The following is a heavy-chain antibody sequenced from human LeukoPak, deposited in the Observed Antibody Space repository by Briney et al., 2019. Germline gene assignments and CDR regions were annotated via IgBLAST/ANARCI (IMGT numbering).Heavy chain of an antibody. CDR3: ARGGYSGTYFFDY. J-gene: IGHJ4*02. CDR1: GFTFSNYA. D-gene: IGHD1-26*01. CDR2: ITSTGGTT. V-gene: IGHV3-23*01. Sequence: GGSLRLSCAASGFTFSNYAMSWVRQAPGKGLDWVSGITSTGGTTHYADSVQGRFTISRDNSKSTLYLQMNSLTAEDTAVYYCARGGYSGTYFFDYWGQGTPVTVSS.